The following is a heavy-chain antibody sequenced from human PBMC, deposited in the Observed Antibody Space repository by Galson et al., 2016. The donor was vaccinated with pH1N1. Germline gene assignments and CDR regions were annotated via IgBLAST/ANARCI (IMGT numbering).Heavy chain of an antibody. D-gene: IGHD1-26*01. J-gene: IGHJ4*02. Sequence: SLRLSCAVSGITFSDAWMSWVRQAPGKGLEWVARIKSAADSGTTDYAAPVKGRFTISRDDSRDTLYLHLNSLTTEDTAVYYCTTDQTIVGATPHYFDYWGQGTLVTVSS. V-gene: IGHV3-15*01. CDR1: GITFSDAW. CDR3: TTDQTIVGATPHYFDY. CDR2: IKSAADSGTT.